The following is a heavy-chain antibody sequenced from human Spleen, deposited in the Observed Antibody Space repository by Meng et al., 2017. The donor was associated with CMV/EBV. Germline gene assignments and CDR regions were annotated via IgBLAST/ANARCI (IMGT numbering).Heavy chain of an antibody. Sequence: CTASYYTFSNHNLSWVRQAPGQGPEWMGWLSTYNGNTKNAQKFQGRVTLTTETSTSTAYMELRSLRSDDTAVYYCAIRGYSNWFAPWGQGTLVTVSS. CDR3: AIRGYSNWFAP. V-gene: IGHV1-18*04. D-gene: IGHD4-23*01. J-gene: IGHJ5*02. CDR1: YYTFSNHN. CDR2: LSTYNGNT.